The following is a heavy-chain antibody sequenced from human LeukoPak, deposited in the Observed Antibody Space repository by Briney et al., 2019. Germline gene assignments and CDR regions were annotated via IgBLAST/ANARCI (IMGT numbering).Heavy chain of an antibody. J-gene: IGHJ4*02. D-gene: IGHD2/OR15-2a*01. V-gene: IGHV3-53*01. CDR1: GFIVSNNY. Sequence: PGGSLRLSCAASGFIVSNNYMSWVRQAPGKGLEWVSVFYTGGSTNYADSVKGRFTISRDNSKNTLYLQMSSLRAEDTAVYYCARERIFDYWGQGTLVTVSS. CDR3: ARERIFDY. CDR2: FYTGGST.